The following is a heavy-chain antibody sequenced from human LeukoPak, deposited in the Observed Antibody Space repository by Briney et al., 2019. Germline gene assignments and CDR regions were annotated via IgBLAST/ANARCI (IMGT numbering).Heavy chain of an antibody. J-gene: IGHJ5*02. CDR3: ANPPTVTTIRFDP. D-gene: IGHD4-17*01. Sequence: GGSLRLSCVASGFTFSSYAMNWVRQAPGKGLEWVSDISGSGGSTYYADSVKGRFTISRDNSKNTLYLQMNSLRAEDTAVYYCANPPTVTTIRFDPWGQGTLVTVSS. CDR2: ISGSGGST. CDR1: GFTFSSYA. V-gene: IGHV3-23*01.